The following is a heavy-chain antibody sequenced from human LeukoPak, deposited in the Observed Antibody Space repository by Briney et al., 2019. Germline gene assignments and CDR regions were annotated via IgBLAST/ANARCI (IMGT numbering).Heavy chain of an antibody. CDR2: ISDSGGST. J-gene: IGHJ4*02. V-gene: IGHV3-23*01. CDR3: AKRSANTPMGTEADY. CDR1: GFTFSSYA. D-gene: IGHD5-18*01. Sequence: GGSLRLSCAASGFTFSSYAMSWVRQAPGKGLEWVSAISDSGGSTYYADSVKGRFTISRDNSKNTLYLQMNSLRAEDTAVYYCAKRSANTPMGTEADYWGRGTQVTVSS.